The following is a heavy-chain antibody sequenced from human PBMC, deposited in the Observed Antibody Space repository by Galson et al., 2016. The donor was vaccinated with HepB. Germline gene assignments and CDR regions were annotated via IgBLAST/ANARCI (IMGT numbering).Heavy chain of an antibody. CDR2: MDKDGSEK. J-gene: IGHJ4*02. Sequence: SLRLSCAASGFTFSTYWMHWVRQAPGKGLEWVANMDKDGSEKHYVDSVKGRFTISRDTAKNSLYLQMNSLRGDDTALYHCVRGRGGIWDHWGQGTLVTVAS. D-gene: IGHD3-16*01. V-gene: IGHV3-7*01. CDR3: VRGRGGIWDH. CDR1: GFTFSTYW.